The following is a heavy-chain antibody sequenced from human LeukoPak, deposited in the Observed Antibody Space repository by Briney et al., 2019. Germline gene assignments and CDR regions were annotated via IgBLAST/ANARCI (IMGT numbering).Heavy chain of an antibody. CDR3: ARVSTVVTPLNYYYYGMDV. Sequence: GESLKISCKGSGYSFTSYWIGWVRQLPGKGLKWMGIIYPGDSDTRYSPSFQGQVTISADKSISTAYLQWSSLKASDTAMYYCARVSTVVTPLNYYYYGMDVWGQGTTVTVSS. CDR1: GYSFTSYW. J-gene: IGHJ6*02. V-gene: IGHV5-51*01. D-gene: IGHD4-23*01. CDR2: IYPGDSDT.